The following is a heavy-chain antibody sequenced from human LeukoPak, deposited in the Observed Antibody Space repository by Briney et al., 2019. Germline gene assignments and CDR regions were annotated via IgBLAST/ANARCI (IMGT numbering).Heavy chain of an antibody. D-gene: IGHD2-21*02. CDR3: ARGCGGDCYFGYDY. Sequence: SETLSLTCTVSGGSISSGGYYWNWIRQHPGKGLEWIGYIYYSGSTYYNPSLKSRVTISVDTSKNQFSLKLSSVTAADTAVYYCARGCGGDCYFGYDYWGQGTLVTVSS. J-gene: IGHJ4*02. CDR2: IYYSGST. CDR1: GGSISSGGYY. V-gene: IGHV4-31*03.